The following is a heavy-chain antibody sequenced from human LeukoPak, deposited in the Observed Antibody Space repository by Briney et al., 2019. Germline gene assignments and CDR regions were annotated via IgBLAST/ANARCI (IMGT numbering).Heavy chain of an antibody. V-gene: IGHV3-7*01. J-gene: IGHJ4*02. Sequence: PGGSLRLSCAASGFTFSSYWMSWVRQAPGKGLEWVANIKQDGSEKYYVDSVKGRFTISRDNAKNSLYLQMNSLRAEDTAVYYCAREWFGELRDTVMFDCWGQGTLVTVSS. CDR1: GFTFSSYW. CDR3: AREWFGELRDTVMFDC. D-gene: IGHD3-10*01. CDR2: IKQDGSEK.